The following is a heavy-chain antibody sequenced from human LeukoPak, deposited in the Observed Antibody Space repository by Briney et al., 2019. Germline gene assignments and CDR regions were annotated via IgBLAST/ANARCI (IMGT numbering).Heavy chain of an antibody. CDR2: ISWNSGSI. CDR1: GFTFDDYA. Sequence: GGSLRLSCAASGFTFDDYAMHWVRQAPGKGLEWVSGISWNSGSIGYADSVKGRFTISRDNAKNSLYLQMNSLRAEDMALYYCAKYTQPNVGVFITLDYWGQGTLDTVSS. V-gene: IGHV3-9*03. CDR3: AKYTQPNVGVFITLDY. D-gene: IGHD3-22*01. J-gene: IGHJ4*02.